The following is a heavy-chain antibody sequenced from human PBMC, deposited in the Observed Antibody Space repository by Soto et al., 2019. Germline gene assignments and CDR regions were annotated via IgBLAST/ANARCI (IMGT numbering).Heavy chain of an antibody. V-gene: IGHV4-4*02. CDR2: IYHSGST. J-gene: IGHJ4*02. CDR1: GGSISSSNW. Sequence: SETLSLTCAVSGGSISSSNWWSWVRQPPGKGLEWIGEIYHSGSTNYNPSLKSRVTISVDKSKNQFSLKLSSVTAADTAVYYCASNLPSSSGWYPLKYYFDYWGQGTLVTVSS. D-gene: IGHD6-19*01. CDR3: ASNLPSSSGWYPLKYYFDY.